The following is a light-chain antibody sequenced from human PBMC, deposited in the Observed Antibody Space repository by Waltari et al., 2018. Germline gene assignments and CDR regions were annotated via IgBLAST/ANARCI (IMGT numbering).Light chain of an antibody. Sequence: EIVLTQSPGTLSLSPGERATLSCRASQSVSSSYLAWYQQKPGQAPRHLIYGASSRATGIPDRFSGSGSGTDFTLTISRLEPEDFAVYYCQQYGSSPGFTFGPGTKVDIK. CDR1: QSVSSSY. V-gene: IGKV3-20*01. CDR3: QQYGSSPGFT. J-gene: IGKJ3*01. CDR2: GAS.